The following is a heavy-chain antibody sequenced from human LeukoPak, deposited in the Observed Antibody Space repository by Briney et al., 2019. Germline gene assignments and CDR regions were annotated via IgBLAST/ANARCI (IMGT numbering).Heavy chain of an antibody. Sequence: SETLSLTCTVSGASISSYYWSWIRQPAGEGLEWIGRIYSSRSIYNPSLKSRVTMSVDTSKNQFSLKLSSVTAADTAVYYCARAAGRDTTSGLDFDYWGQGILVTVSS. D-gene: IGHD1-26*01. CDR3: ARAAGRDTTSGLDFDY. J-gene: IGHJ4*02. V-gene: IGHV4-4*07. CDR2: IYSSRS. CDR1: GASISSYY.